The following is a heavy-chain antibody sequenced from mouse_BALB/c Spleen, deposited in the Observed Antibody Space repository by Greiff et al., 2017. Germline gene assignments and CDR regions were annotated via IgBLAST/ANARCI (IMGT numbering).Heavy chain of an antibody. D-gene: IGHD2-2*01. J-gene: IGHJ3*01. V-gene: IGHV1-7*01. Sequence: QVQLQQSGAELAKPGASVKMSCKASGYTFTSYWMHWVKQRPGQGLEWIGYINPSTGYTEYNQKFKDKATLTADKSSSTAYMQLSSLTSEDSAVYYCARRRDGYDAWFAYWGQGTLVTVSA. CDR1: GYTFTSYW. CDR3: ARRRDGYDAWFAY. CDR2: INPSTGYT.